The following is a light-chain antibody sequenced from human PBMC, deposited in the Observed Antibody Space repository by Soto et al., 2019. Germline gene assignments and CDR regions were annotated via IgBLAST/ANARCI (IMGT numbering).Light chain of an antibody. CDR1: QDITNY. V-gene: IGKV1-33*01. J-gene: IGKJ5*01. Sequence: DIQMTQSPSSLSASVGDRVTITCQASQDITNYLNWYQQKPGKAPKLLIYDSSNLETGVPSRFSGSGSGTDFTFTISSLQPEDIATYYCQQYDSRAITFGQGTRLEIK. CDR3: QQYDSRAIT. CDR2: DSS.